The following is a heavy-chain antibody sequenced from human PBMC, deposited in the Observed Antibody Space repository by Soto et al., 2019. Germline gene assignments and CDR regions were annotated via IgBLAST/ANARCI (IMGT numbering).Heavy chain of an antibody. J-gene: IGHJ4*02. D-gene: IGHD3-3*01. CDR1: GGTFSSYA. CDR2: IIPIFGTA. CDR3: ARGWRDFWSGYYYFDY. V-gene: IGHV1-69*13. Sequence: GASVKVSCKASGGTFSSYAISWVRQAPGQGLEWMGGIIPIFGTANYAQKFQGRVTITADESTSTAYMELSSLGSEDTAVYYCARGWRDFWSGYYYFDYCVQGTLVTVSS.